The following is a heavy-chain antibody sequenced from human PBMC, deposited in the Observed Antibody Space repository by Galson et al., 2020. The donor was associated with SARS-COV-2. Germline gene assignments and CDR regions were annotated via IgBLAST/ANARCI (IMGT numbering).Heavy chain of an antibody. V-gene: IGHV3-30-3*02. Sequence: TGGSLRLSCAASGFTFSNYAMYWVRQAPGKGLEWVALISYDGSSKYYADSVKGRFTISRDNSKNTLYVQMNSLRAEDTAIYYCTKSSSSAWASDYYYGMDVWGQGTTVTVSS. CDR2: ISYDGSSK. D-gene: IGHD6-19*01. J-gene: IGHJ6*02. CDR1: GFTFSNYA. CDR3: TKSSSSAWASDYYYGMDV.